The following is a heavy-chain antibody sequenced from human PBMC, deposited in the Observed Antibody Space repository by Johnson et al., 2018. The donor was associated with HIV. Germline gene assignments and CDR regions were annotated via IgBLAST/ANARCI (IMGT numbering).Heavy chain of an antibody. CDR3: ARFDEGWTAFDI. D-gene: IGHD2-15*01. V-gene: IGHV3-30*19. J-gene: IGHJ3*02. CDR2: ISFDGSNK. CDR1: GFAFSNYG. Sequence: QVHLVESGGGVVQPGRSLRLSCAASGFAFSNYGMHWVRQAPGKGLEWVAVISFDGSNKYYADSVKGRFTISRDNSKNTLYLQMNSLRAEDTAVYYCARFDEGWTAFDIWGQGTMVTVSS.